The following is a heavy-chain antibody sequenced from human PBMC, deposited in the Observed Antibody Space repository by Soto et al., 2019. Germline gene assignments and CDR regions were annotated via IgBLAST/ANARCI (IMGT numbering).Heavy chain of an antibody. CDR1: GVTCITYA. J-gene: IGHJ4*02. V-gene: IGHV3-64*02. Sequence: AGGSLRLSCAASGVTCITYAMRWVRQAPGKGLQYVAAISTDGGGTYYTDSVKGRFIISRDNSKNTLYLQMGSLRGEDMAVYYCARYGSGSAYDHWGQGILVTVSS. CDR3: ARYGSGSAYDH. CDR2: ISTDGGGT. D-gene: IGHD3-10*01.